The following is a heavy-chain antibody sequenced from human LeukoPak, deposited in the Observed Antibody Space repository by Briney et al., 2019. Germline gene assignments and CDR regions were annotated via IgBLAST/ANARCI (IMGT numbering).Heavy chain of an antibody. CDR3: AREANPYTFDY. Sequence: GASVKVSCKTSGYTFSNYGLTWVRQAPGQGLEWVGWISGYNGNTHYAEKVQGRLTVTIDTSTTTAYMELRSLRSDDTAVYFCAREANPYTFDYWGQGTLVTVSS. J-gene: IGHJ4*02. V-gene: IGHV1-18*01. CDR1: GYTFSNYG. CDR2: ISGYNGNT.